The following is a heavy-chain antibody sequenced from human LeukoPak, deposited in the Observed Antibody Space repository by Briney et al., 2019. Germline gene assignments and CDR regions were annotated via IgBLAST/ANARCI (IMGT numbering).Heavy chain of an antibody. CDR1: GFTFSSYA. CDR3: AKDLSSAPDYGQPVDY. Sequence: QPGGSLRLSCAASGFTFSSYAMSWVRQAPGKGLEWVSAVGGSGGRIYYADSVKGRFTISRDNSKNTLYLQMNSLRVEDTAIYYCAKDLSSAPDYGQPVDYWGQGTLVTVSS. CDR2: VGGSGGRI. D-gene: IGHD4-17*01. V-gene: IGHV3-23*01. J-gene: IGHJ4*02.